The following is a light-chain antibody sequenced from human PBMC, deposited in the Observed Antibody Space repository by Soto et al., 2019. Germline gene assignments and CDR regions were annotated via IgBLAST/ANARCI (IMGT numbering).Light chain of an antibody. J-gene: IGKJ2*01. CDR1: QSVGNN. CDR3: HQYDDWPPYT. Sequence: EIAMTQSPATLSLSPGERATVSCRASQSVGNNLAWYQQKSGQAPGLLIYGAYTRAAGVPARFSGTGSGTEFTLTISSLQSEDFAVYYCHQYDDWPPYTFGQGTKLEFK. V-gene: IGKV3-15*01. CDR2: GAY.